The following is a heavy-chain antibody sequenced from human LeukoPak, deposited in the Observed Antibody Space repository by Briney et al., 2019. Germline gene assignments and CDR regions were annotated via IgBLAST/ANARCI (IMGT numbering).Heavy chain of an antibody. J-gene: IGHJ4*02. CDR1: GGSISSYY. V-gene: IGHV4-59*01. CDR3: ARWGSIAVARFDC. CDR2: IYYTGST. D-gene: IGHD6-6*01. Sequence: SETLSLTCTVSGGSISSYYWSWIRQPPGKGLEWIGYIYYTGSTNYNPSLTSRVNISVDTSKNQFSLNLTSVTAADTAVYYCARWGSIAVARFDCWGQGTLVTVSS.